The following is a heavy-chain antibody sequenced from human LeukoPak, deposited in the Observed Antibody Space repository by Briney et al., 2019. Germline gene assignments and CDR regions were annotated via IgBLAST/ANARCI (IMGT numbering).Heavy chain of an antibody. Sequence: GASVKVSCKASGYTFNSYGISWVRQAPGQGLEWMGWVSAYNGNTNYPQKFQGRVTMTTDTSTSTAYMDLRSLRSDDTAVYYCATSFGGWLDQGVPPGWGQGTLVTVSS. CDR3: ATSFGGWLDQGVPPG. D-gene: IGHD3-16*01. CDR2: VSAYNGNT. J-gene: IGHJ4*02. CDR1: GYTFNSYG. V-gene: IGHV1-18*01.